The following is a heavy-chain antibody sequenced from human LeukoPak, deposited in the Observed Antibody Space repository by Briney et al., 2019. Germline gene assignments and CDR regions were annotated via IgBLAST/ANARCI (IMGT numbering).Heavy chain of an antibody. CDR3: ARAQYSGSYWRY. V-gene: IGHV3-72*01. D-gene: IGHD1-26*01. J-gene: IGHJ4*02. CDR1: GFTFSDYN. Sequence: GGSLRLSCAASGFTFSDYNMRWIRQAPGKGLEWVGRTRNKANSYTTEYAASVKGRFTISRDDSKNSLYLQMNSLKTEDTAVYYCARAQYSGSYWRYWGQGTLVTVSS. CDR2: TRNKANSYTT.